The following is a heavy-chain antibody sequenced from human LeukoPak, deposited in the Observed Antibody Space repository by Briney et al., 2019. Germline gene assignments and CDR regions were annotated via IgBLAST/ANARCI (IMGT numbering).Heavy chain of an antibody. J-gene: IGHJ5*02. CDR2: MNPNSGNT. CDR3: ARVRRKDYGSGAYRNWFDP. V-gene: IGHV1-8*01. D-gene: IGHD3-10*01. CDR1: GYTFTSCD. Sequence: ASVKVSCKASGYTFTSCDINWVRQATGQGLEWMGWMNPNSGNTGYAQKFQGRITMTRNTSISTAYMELSSLRSEGTAVYYCARVRRKDYGSGAYRNWFDPWGQGTLVTVSS.